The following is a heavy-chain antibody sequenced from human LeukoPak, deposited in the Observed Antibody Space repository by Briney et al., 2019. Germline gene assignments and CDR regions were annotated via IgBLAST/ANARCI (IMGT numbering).Heavy chain of an antibody. CDR2: ISYDGSNK. V-gene: IGHV3-30-3*01. J-gene: IGHJ3*02. Sequence: GGSLRLSCAASGFTFGSYAMHWVLQAPGKGLEWVAVISYDGSNKYYADSVKGRFTISRDNSKNTLYLQMNSLRAEDTAVYYCARDGSDILTGDAFDIWGQGTMVTVSS. CDR1: GFTFGSYA. CDR3: ARDGSDILTGDAFDI. D-gene: IGHD3-9*01.